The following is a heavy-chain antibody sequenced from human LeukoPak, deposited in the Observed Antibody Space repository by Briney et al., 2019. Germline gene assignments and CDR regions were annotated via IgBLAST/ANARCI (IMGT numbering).Heavy chain of an antibody. J-gene: IGHJ6*02. D-gene: IGHD2/OR15-2a*01. CDR1: GFSFSSYT. V-gene: IGHV3-48*04. Sequence: GGSLRLSCAASGFSFSSYTMNWVRQAPGKGLEWVLYISSSGDTIHYADSVKGRFTMSRDNAKNSLYLQMNSLRAEDTAVYYCARPPSITNPYYGMDVWGQGTTVTVSS. CDR3: ARPPSITNPYYGMDV. CDR2: ISSSGDTI.